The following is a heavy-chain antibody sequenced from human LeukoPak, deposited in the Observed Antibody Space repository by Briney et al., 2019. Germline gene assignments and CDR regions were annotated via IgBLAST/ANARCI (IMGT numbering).Heavy chain of an antibody. Sequence: GGSLRLSCAASGFTFNNYWMYWVRQAPGKGLVWVSRINNDGSSATYADSVKGRFTISRDNAKNSLYLQMNSLRAEDTAVYYCASGLELNYWGQGTLVTVSS. J-gene: IGHJ4*02. CDR3: ASGLELNY. CDR2: INNDGSSA. CDR1: GFTFNNYW. D-gene: IGHD1-26*01. V-gene: IGHV3-74*03.